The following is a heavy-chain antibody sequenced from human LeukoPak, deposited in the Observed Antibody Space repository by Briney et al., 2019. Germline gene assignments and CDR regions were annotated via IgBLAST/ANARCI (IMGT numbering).Heavy chain of an antibody. J-gene: IGHJ4*02. V-gene: IGHV3-30*18. D-gene: IGHD6-19*01. CDR2: ISYDGSNK. CDR1: GFTFSSYG. CDR3: AKDNRQWLLPGYYFDY. Sequence: QPGGSLRLSCAASGFTFSSYGMHWVRQAPGKGLEWVAVISYDGSNKYYADSVKGRFTISRDNSKNTLYLQMNGLRAEDTAVYYCAKDNRQWLLPGYYFDYWGQGTLVTVSS.